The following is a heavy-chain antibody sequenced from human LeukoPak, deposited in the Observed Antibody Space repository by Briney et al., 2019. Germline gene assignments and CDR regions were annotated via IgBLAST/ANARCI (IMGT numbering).Heavy chain of an antibody. CDR1: GYTFTSYG. V-gene: IGHV1-18*04. J-gene: IGHJ6*04. Sequence: ASVKVSCKASGYTFTSYGISWVRQAPGQGLEWMGWISAYNGNINYAQKLQGRVTMTTDTSTSTAYMELRSLRSDDTAVYYCARGLRELNYYYYGMDVWGKGTTVTVSS. CDR2: ISAYNGNI. CDR3: ARGLRELNYYYYGMDV. D-gene: IGHD3-10*01.